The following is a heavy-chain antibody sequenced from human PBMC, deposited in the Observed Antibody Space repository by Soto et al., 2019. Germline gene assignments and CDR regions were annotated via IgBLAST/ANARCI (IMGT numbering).Heavy chain of an antibody. CDR1: GGSFSGYY. V-gene: IGHV4-34*01. J-gene: IGHJ6*03. CDR2: INHSGST. Sequence: SETLSLTCAVYGGSFSGYYWSWIRQPPGKGLEWIGEINHSGSTNYNPSLKSRVTISVDTSKNQFSLKLSSVTAADTAVYYCARRIAVAGTVYYYMDVWGKGTTVTVSS. D-gene: IGHD6-19*01. CDR3: ARRIAVAGTVYYYMDV.